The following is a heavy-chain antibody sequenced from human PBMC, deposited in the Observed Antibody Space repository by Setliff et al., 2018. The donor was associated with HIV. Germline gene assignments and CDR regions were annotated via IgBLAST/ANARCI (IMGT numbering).Heavy chain of an antibody. Sequence: SETLSLTCTVSGGSISSSSYYWGWIRQPPGKGLEWIGSIYYSGSTYYNPSLKSRVTISVDRSKNLFSLKLISVTAADQGVYYCARVPVAGANWFDPWGLGTLVTVSS. CDR1: GGSISSSSYY. CDR2: IYYSGST. D-gene: IGHD2-21*01. J-gene: IGHJ5*02. V-gene: IGHV4-39*01. CDR3: ARVPVAGANWFDP.